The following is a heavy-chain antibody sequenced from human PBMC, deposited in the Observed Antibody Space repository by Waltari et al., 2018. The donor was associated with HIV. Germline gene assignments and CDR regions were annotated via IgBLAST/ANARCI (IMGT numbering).Heavy chain of an antibody. CDR3: ARDRTFGYCSSTSCRGFFDY. V-gene: IGHV4-34*01. Sequence: QVQLQQWGAGLLKPSETLSLTCAVYGGSFRGDYWRWIRQPPGKGLEWIGEINHSGSTNYNPSLKSRVTISVDTSKNQFSLKLSSVTAADTAVYYCARDRTFGYCSSTSCRGFFDYWGQGTLVTVSS. D-gene: IGHD2-2*03. CDR1: GGSFRGDY. CDR2: INHSGST. J-gene: IGHJ4*02.